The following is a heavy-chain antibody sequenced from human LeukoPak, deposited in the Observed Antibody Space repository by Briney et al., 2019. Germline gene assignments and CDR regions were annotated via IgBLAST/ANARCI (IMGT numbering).Heavy chain of an antibody. CDR2: INHSGST. V-gene: IGHV4-34*01. CDR3: ARGGPWFGVYFDY. D-gene: IGHD3-10*01. CDR1: GESFSGYY. Sequence: SETLSLTCAVYGESFSGYYWSWIRQPPGKGLEWIGEINHSGSTNYNPSLKSRVTIAVDTSKNHFSLKLSSVTAADTAVYYCARGGPWFGVYFDYWGQGTLVTVSS. J-gene: IGHJ4*02.